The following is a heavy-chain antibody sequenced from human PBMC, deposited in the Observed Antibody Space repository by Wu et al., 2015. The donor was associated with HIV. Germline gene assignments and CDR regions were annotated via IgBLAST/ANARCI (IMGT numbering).Heavy chain of an antibody. J-gene: IGHJ4*02. V-gene: IGHV1-8*01. Sequence: QLQLVQSGAEVKKPGATVKVSCKASGYTFPNYDINWVRQVPGEGLEWMGWMNPNSGNAGYAEKFQGRVTMTRDTSITTAYMELSSLKSEDTAIYYCARTDFGSGTLLHHWGQGTLVTVSS. CDR1: GYTFPNYD. D-gene: IGHD3-10*01. CDR2: MNPNSGNA. CDR3: ARTDFGSGTLLHH.